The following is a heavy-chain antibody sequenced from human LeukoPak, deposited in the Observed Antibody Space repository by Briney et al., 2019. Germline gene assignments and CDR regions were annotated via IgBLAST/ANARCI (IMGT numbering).Heavy chain of an antibody. D-gene: IGHD3-10*01. V-gene: IGHV4-34*01. CDR2: INRSGST. Sequence: SETLSLTCAVYGGSFSGYYWSWIRQPPGKGLEWIGEINRSGSTNYNPSLKSRVTISVDASKNQFSLKLSFVTAADTAVYYCAREGMVRGVIIPYNWFDPWGQGTLVTVSS. J-gene: IGHJ5*02. CDR3: AREGMVRGVIIPYNWFDP. CDR1: GGSFSGYY.